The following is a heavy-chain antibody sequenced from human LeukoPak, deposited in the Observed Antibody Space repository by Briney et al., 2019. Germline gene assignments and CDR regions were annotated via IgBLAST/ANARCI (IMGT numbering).Heavy chain of an antibody. CDR3: ARDLSGVTGYTYGRGIDY. CDR2: INQVGSSK. V-gene: IGHV3-7*01. CDR1: GFTFTTYW. J-gene: IGHJ4*02. Sequence: GGSLSISCAASGFTFTTYWMGWVRQAPGKGPEWVANINQVGSSKYFVDSVKGRFIISRDNAKNSLYLQMNSLRDEDTAVYYCARDLSGVTGYTYGRGIDYWGQGTLVTVSS. D-gene: IGHD5-18*01.